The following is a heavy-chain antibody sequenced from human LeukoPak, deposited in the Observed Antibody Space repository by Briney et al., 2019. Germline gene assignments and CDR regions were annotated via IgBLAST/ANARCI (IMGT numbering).Heavy chain of an antibody. V-gene: IGHV3-74*01. Sequence: PGGSLRLSCAASGFTFSAYWMHWVRQAPGKGLVWVSRLNTDGSDTRYADSVQGRFTISRDNAKNTLYLQMNSLRAEDRAVYYCARSEAVAWSFDLWGRGTLVTVSS. J-gene: IGHJ2*01. CDR1: GFTFSAYW. CDR2: LNTDGSDT. D-gene: IGHD6-19*01. CDR3: ARSEAVAWSFDL.